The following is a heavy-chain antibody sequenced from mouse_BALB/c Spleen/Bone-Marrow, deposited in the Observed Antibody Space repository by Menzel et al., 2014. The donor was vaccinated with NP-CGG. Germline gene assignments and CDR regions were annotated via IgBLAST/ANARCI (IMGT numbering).Heavy chain of an antibody. Sequence: EVKLVESGGGLVQPGGSRKLSCAASGFTFSSFGMHWIRQAPEKGLEWVAYISSGSNTIYYEDTVKGRFTISRDNPKNTLFLQMTSLRSEDTATYYCARRGTMITAGPFAYWGQGTLVTVSA. CDR3: ARRGTMITAGPFAY. CDR2: ISSGSNTI. J-gene: IGHJ3*01. CDR1: GFTFSSFG. D-gene: IGHD2-4*01. V-gene: IGHV5-17*02.